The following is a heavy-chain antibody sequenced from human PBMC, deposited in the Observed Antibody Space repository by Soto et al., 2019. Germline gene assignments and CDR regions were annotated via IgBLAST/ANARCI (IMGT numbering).Heavy chain of an antibody. CDR1: GGSFSGYY. D-gene: IGHD6-13*01. CDR2: INHSGST. CDR3: ARGQIAAAGISPDY. Sequence: PSETLSLTCAVYGGSFSGYYWSWIRQPPGKGLEWIGEINHSGSTNYNPSLKSRVTISVDTSKNQFSLKLSSVTAADTAVYYCARGQIAAAGISPDYWGHGTLVTVSS. J-gene: IGHJ4*01. V-gene: IGHV4-34*01.